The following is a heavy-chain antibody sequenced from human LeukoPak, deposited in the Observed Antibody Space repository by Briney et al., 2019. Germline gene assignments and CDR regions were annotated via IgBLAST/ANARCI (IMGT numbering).Heavy chain of an antibody. Sequence: ASVKVSCKASGYTFTGYYMHWVRQAPGQGLEWMGWINPSSGGTNYTQKFQGRVTMTRDTSISTAYMELSSLRSEDTAVYYCATYSGYAQWGQGTLVTVSS. V-gene: IGHV1-2*02. J-gene: IGHJ4*02. CDR3: ATYSGYAQ. CDR2: INPSSGGT. D-gene: IGHD5-12*01. CDR1: GYTFTGYY.